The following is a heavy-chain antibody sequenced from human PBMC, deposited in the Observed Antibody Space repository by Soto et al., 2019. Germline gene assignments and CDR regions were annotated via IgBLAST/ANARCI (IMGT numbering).Heavy chain of an antibody. CDR2: IIPIFGTA. CDR1: GGTFSSYA. CDR3: ARGHDYGDPNWFDP. J-gene: IGHJ5*02. V-gene: IGHV1-69*06. Sequence: QVQLVQSGAEVKKPGSSVKVSCKASGGTFSSYAISWVRQAPGQWLEWMGGIIPIFGTANYAQKFQDRVTITADKSTSTAYMELSSLRSEDTAVYYCARGHDYGDPNWFDPWGQGTLVTVSS. D-gene: IGHD4-17*01.